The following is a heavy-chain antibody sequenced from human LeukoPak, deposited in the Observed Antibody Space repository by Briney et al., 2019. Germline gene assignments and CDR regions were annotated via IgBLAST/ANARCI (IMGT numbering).Heavy chain of an antibody. CDR3: ARHRRNYFDSEFDY. CDR2: MSDSGNT. CDR1: SSSIRSYY. V-gene: IGHV4-59*08. J-gene: IGHJ4*02. Sequence: PSETLSLTCTVSSSSIRSYYWSWIRQPAGKGLEWIGCMSDSGNTNYNPSLKSRVTISVDTSKNLFSLKLTSMTGADTAVYFCARHRRNYFDSEFDYWGQGTLVTVSS. D-gene: IGHD3-22*01.